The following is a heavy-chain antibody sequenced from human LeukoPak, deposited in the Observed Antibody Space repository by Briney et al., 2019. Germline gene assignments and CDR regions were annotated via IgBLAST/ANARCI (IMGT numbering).Heavy chain of an antibody. CDR1: GGSISSGGYY. Sequence: PSETLSLTCTVSGGSISSGGYYWSWIRQHPGKGLEWIGYIYYSGSTYYNPSLKSRVTISVDASKKQFSLKLSSVPAADTAVYYCATSVTAGYSYGPLFDYWGQGTLVTVSS. CDR2: IYYSGST. V-gene: IGHV4-31*03. D-gene: IGHD5-18*01. J-gene: IGHJ4*02. CDR3: ATSVTAGYSYGPLFDY.